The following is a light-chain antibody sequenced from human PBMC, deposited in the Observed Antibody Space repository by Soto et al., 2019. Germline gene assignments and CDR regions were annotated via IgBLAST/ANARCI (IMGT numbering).Light chain of an antibody. CDR2: AAS. CDR1: RSISSY. V-gene: IGKV1-39*01. Sequence: DIQMTQSPSSLSASVGDRVTITCRASRSISSYLNWYQQKPGKAPKLLIYAASSLQSGVPSRFSGSGSGTDFTLTINSLQPEDFATYYCQQSYSSPWTSGQGTKVEIK. J-gene: IGKJ1*01. CDR3: QQSYSSPWT.